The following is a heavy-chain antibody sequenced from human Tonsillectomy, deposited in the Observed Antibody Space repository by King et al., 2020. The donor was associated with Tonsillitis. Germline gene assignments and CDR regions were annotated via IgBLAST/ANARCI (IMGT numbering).Heavy chain of an antibody. CDR1: GFSFSTYG. J-gene: IGHJ4*02. Sequence: QVQLVESGGGVVQPGGSLRLSCAASGFSFSTYGMHWVRQAPGKGLEWVAFIRYDGSNEYYADSVKGRFTISRDNSKNTLYLQMNSLKAEDTAMYYCASNYDNSGYLFDYWGQGTLVPVPS. D-gene: IGHD3-22*01. CDR3: ASNYDNSGYLFDY. V-gene: IGHV3-30*02. CDR2: IRYDGSNE.